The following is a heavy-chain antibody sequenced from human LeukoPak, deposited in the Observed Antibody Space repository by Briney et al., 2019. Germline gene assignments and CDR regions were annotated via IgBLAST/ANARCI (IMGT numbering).Heavy chain of an antibody. CDR2: IYTSGST. CDR1: GGSVSSYY. V-gene: IGHV4-4*07. CDR3: ARDGLEYSFQDP. Sequence: SETLSLTCTVSGGSVSSYYWSWIRQPAGKGLEWIGRIYTSGSTNYNPSLKSRVTMSVDTSKNQFSLKLSSVTAADTAVYYCARDGLEYSFQDPWGQGTLVTVSS. D-gene: IGHD6-6*01. J-gene: IGHJ5*02.